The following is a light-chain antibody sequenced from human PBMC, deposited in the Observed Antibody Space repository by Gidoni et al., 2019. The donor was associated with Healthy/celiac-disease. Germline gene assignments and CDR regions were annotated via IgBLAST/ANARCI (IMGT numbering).Light chain of an antibody. V-gene: IGKV3-11*01. Sequence: EIVLTQSQATLSLSPGERATLSCRASQSVSSYLSWYQQKPGQAPRLLIYDASNRATGIPARFSGSGSGTDFTLTISSLESEDFAVYYCQQRSNWPLTFXCXTKVEIK. CDR3: QQRSNWPLT. J-gene: IGKJ4*01. CDR1: QSVSSY. CDR2: DAS.